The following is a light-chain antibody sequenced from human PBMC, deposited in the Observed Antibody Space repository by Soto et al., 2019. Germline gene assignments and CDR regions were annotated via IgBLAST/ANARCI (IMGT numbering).Light chain of an antibody. CDR2: KAS. CDR1: QSINGW. Sequence: DIQLTQSPSTLSASVGDIVTITCRASQSINGWLAWYQQKPGQAPNLIIYKASTLESGVPSRFSGSGSGTEFTLTVSSLQPDDFGTYYCHQYHNFPRTVRQETNVEI. V-gene: IGKV1-5*03. J-gene: IGKJ1*01. CDR3: HQYHNFPRT.